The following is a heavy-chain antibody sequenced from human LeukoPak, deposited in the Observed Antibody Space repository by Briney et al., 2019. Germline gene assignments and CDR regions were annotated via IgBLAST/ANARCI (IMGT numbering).Heavy chain of an antibody. J-gene: IGHJ4*02. Sequence: GGSLRLSCAAWGFTFSNAWMSWGRQAPGKGLEWVGRIKSKTDGGTTDYPAPVKGRFTISRDDSTNTVYLQMNSLKTEDTAMYYRSSVLIKVVPATTNDFWGQGTLVTVSS. CDR3: SSVLIKVVPATTNDF. CDR2: IKSKTDGGTT. V-gene: IGHV3-15*01. D-gene: IGHD2-2*01. CDR1: GFTFSNAW.